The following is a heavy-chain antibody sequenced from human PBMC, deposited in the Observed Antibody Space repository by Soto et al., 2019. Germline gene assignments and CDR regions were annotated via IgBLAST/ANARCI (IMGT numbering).Heavy chain of an antibody. J-gene: IGHJ5*02. V-gene: IGHV1-2*04. D-gene: IGHD3-22*01. CDR2: INPDSGGT. CDR3: ARDYHSWDSSGYSPGLDP. Sequence: ASVKVSCKASGYTFTGYYMHWVRQAPGQGLEWMGWINPDSGGTNYAQKFQGWVTMTRDTSISTAYMELSRLRSDDTAVYYCARDYHSWDSSGYSPGLDPWGQGTLVTVSS. CDR1: GYTFTGYY.